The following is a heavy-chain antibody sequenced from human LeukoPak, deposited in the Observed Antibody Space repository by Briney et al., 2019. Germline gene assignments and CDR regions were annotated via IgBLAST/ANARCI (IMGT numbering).Heavy chain of an antibody. CDR3: AKGSIAVSRQFDY. V-gene: IGHV3-23*01. CDR2: ISGSGGST. J-gene: IGHJ4*02. Sequence: GGSLRLSCAASGFTFSSYAMSWVRQAPGKGLAWVSAISGSGGSTYYADSVKGRFTISRDNSKNTLYLQMNSLRADDIAVCDSAKGSIAVSRQFDYWGQRTLVTVSS. CDR1: GFTFSSYA. D-gene: IGHD6-19*01.